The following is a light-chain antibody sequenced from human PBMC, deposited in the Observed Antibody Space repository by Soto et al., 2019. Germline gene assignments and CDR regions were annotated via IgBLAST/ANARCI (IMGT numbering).Light chain of an antibody. CDR3: QQSYGTPLT. CDR1: QSISNY. Sequence: DMEMTQSPSSLSASVGDRVTITCRASQSISNYLNWYQHKPGKVPKLLIYAASSLQSGVPTRFSGSGSGTDFNLTINSLQPDDFATYYCQQSYGTPLTFGGGTKIEIK. J-gene: IGKJ4*01. V-gene: IGKV1-39*01. CDR2: AAS.